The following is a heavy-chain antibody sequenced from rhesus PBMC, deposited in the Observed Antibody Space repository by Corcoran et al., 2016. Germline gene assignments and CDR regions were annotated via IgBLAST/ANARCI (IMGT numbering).Heavy chain of an antibody. CDR2: SSGSEWAN. D-gene: IGHD3-3*01. J-gene: IGHJ2*01. CDR3: VRTGYGANWYFDI. Sequence: QVQLQESGPAVVKPSETLSLTCAVSGGSISSSNWWSWIRQSPGKGLEWIGGSSGSEWANDAHPPLPTRVAVSKAPSKHQFSRRVTSVTAADTAVYHWVRTGYGANWYFDIWGPGTPIIISS. CDR1: GGSISSSNW. V-gene: IGHV4-93*01.